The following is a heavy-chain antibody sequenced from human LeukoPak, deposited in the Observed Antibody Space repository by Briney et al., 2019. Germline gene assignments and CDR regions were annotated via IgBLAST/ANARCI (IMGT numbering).Heavy chain of an antibody. CDR1: GYSITNGYY. J-gene: IGHJ4*02. CDR2: IHHSGAT. Sequence: SETLSLTCDVSGYSITNGYYWGWIRQPPGKGLQWIGSIHHSGATSYNPSLKTRVTTSVDTSKNQFSLRLSSVTAADTAVYFCAVSFGGYDAGFYWGQGTLVTVSS. D-gene: IGHD3-3*01. CDR3: AVSFGGYDAGFY. V-gene: IGHV4-38-2*01.